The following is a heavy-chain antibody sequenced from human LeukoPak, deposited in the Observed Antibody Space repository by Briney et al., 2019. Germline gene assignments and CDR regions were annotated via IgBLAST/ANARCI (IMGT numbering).Heavy chain of an antibody. V-gene: IGHV3-30*18. CDR3: AKDYRGLTTVVTPGDY. D-gene: IGHD4-23*01. J-gene: IGHJ4*02. Sequence: GGSLRLSCAASGFTFSSYGMHWVRQAPGKGLEWVAVISYDGSNKYYADSAKGRFTISRDNSKNTLYLQMNSLRAEDTAVYYCAKDYRGLTTVVTPGDYWGQGTLVTVSS. CDR2: ISYDGSNK. CDR1: GFTFSSYG.